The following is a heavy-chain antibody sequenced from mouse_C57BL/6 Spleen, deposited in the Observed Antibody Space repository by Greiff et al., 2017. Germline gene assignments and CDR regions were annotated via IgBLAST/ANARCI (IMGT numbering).Heavy chain of an antibody. CDR3: ARQGQLITTVRWAPMDY. CDR1: GFTFSSYG. J-gene: IGHJ4*01. D-gene: IGHD1-1*01. Sequence: EVKLMESGGDLVKPGGSLKLSCAASGFTFSSYGMSWVRQTPDKRLEWVATISSGGSYTYYPDSVKGRFTISRDNAKNTLYLQMSSLKSEDTAMYYCARQGQLITTVRWAPMDYWGQGTSVTVSS. V-gene: IGHV5-6*01. CDR2: ISSGGSYT.